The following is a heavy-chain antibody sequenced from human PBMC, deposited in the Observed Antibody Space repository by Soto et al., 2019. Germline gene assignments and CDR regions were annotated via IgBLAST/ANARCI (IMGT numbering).Heavy chain of an antibody. Sequence: WESLKISCKGSGYSFTSYWIGWVRQMPGKGLEWMGIIYPGDSDTRYSPSFQGQVTISADKSISTAYLQWSSLKASDTAMYYCARSDYSNRYYYYYYGMDVWGQGTTVTVSS. V-gene: IGHV5-51*01. CDR3: ARSDYSNRYYYYYYGMDV. CDR2: IYPGDSDT. J-gene: IGHJ6*02. D-gene: IGHD4-4*01. CDR1: GYSFTSYW.